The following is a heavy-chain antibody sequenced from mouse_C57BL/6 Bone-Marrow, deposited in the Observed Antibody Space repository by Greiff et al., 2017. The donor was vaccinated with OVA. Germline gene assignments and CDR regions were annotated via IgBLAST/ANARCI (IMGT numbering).Heavy chain of an antibody. V-gene: IGHV1-81*01. Sequence: VQLQESGPELARPGASVKMSCKASGYTFTSYGISWVKQRPGQGLEWIGEIYPRSGDTSYNEKFKGKATLTAAKSSSTAYMELRSLTSEDSAVYFCARWDCYYTFYAMDYWGQGTSVTVSS. CDR2: IYPRSGDT. CDR1: GYTFTSYG. CDR3: ARWDCYYTFYAMDY. D-gene: IGHD2-3*01. J-gene: IGHJ4*01.